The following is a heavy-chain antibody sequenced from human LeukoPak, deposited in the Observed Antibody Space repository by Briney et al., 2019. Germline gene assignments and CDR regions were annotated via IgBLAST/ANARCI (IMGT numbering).Heavy chain of an antibody. J-gene: IGHJ3*02. Sequence: GGSLRLSCAASGFTFNSYAMSWVRQAPGKGLEWVSAISGSGGSTYYADSVKGRFTISRDNSKNTLYLQMNSLRAEDTAVYYCAKDGYFDWLLSRDAFDIWGQGTMVTVSS. V-gene: IGHV3-23*01. CDR3: AKDGYFDWLLSRDAFDI. CDR1: GFTFNSYA. D-gene: IGHD3-9*01. CDR2: ISGSGGST.